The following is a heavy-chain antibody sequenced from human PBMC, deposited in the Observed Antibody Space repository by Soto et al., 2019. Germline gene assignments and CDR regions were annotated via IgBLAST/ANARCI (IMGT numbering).Heavy chain of an antibody. V-gene: IGHV3-33*01. CDR1: GFTFSSYG. Sequence: GGSLRLSCAASGFTFSSYGMHWVRQAPGKGLEWVAVIWYDGSNKYYADSVKGRFTISRDNSKNTLYLQMNSLRAEDTAVYYCARDQTAAAGTSPDWFDPWGQGTLVTVSS. D-gene: IGHD6-13*01. CDR2: IWYDGSNK. J-gene: IGHJ5*02. CDR3: ARDQTAAAGTSPDWFDP.